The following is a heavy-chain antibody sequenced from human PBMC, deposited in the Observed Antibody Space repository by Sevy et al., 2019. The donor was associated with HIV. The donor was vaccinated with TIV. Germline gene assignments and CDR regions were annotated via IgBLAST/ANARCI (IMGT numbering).Heavy chain of an antibody. D-gene: IGHD2-21*02. Sequence: ASVKVSCTASGYTFTDYYIHWVRQAPGQGLECMGIINPNGGGTNYAQSFQGRFTMTRDTSTITVYMELISLRSEDSAVYYCARVDSCGGDCYYFDYLGQGTLVTVSS. CDR2: INPNGGGT. V-gene: IGHV1-46*01. CDR3: ARVDSCGGDCYYFDY. CDR1: GYTFTDYY. J-gene: IGHJ4*02.